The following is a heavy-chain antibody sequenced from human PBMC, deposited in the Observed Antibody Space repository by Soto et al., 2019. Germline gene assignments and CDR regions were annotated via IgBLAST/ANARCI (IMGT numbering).Heavy chain of an antibody. CDR3: ATRYSSSPDYYYYYMDV. D-gene: IGHD6-13*01. J-gene: IGHJ6*03. Sequence: SETLSLTCTVSGGSISSYYGSWILQPPGKGLEWIGYIYYSGSTNYNPSLKSRVTISVDTSKNQFSLKLSSVTAADTAVYYCATRYSSSPDYYYYYMDVWGKGTTVTVSS. CDR1: GGSISSYY. V-gene: IGHV4-59*08. CDR2: IYYSGST.